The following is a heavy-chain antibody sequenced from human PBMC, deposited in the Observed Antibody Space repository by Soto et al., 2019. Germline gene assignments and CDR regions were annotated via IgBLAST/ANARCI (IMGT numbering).Heavy chain of an antibody. Sequence: ASVKVSFKASGYIFTSYYIHWVRQAPGQGLEWMGWINPFDGSRMFAQSFQGRVTMTRDTSTSTVYMEVSSLRSEDTAVYYCSRVDPGETSPFAHWGQGTLVTVSS. CDR1: GYIFTSYY. J-gene: IGHJ4*02. V-gene: IGHV1-46*03. CDR2: INPFDGSR. D-gene: IGHD3-10*01. CDR3: SRVDPGETSPFAH.